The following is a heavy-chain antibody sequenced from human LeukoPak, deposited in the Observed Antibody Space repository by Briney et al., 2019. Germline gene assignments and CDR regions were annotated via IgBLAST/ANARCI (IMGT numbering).Heavy chain of an antibody. J-gene: IGHJ4*02. Sequence: ASVKVSCKASGYTFVSYGVTWVRQAPGQGLEWMGWISPNNGDIVYAQKFQGRVTLTIETSTTTASMEVRSLRSDDTAMYYCARAPPGMTMGPGDYWGQGTLVIVSS. CDR2: ISPNNGDI. D-gene: IGHD6-13*01. V-gene: IGHV1-18*01. CDR1: GYTFVSYG. CDR3: ARAPPGMTMGPGDY.